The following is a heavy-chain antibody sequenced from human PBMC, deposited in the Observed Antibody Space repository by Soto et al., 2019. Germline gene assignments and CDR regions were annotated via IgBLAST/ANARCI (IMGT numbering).Heavy chain of an antibody. J-gene: IGHJ4*02. D-gene: IGHD5-12*01. Sequence: QVQLQESGPGLVKPSETLSLTCTVSGGSISSYYWSWIRQPPEKGLEWIGYIYYSGSTNYNPSLMSRVTISIETSKNQFSLQLTSVTAADTAVYYCARGREGYHTPVPGQYWGQGTLVTVSS. CDR3: ARGREGYHTPVPGQY. CDR1: GGSISSYY. CDR2: IYYSGST. V-gene: IGHV4-59*01.